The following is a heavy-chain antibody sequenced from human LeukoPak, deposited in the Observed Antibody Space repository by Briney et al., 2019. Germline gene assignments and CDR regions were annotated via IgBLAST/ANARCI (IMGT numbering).Heavy chain of an antibody. J-gene: IGHJ4*02. V-gene: IGHV3-74*01. Sequence: GGSLRLSCATSVFTFTTFWMHWVRQAPGKGLVWVSRINHDGSSTNYADSVKGRFTISRDNAKNTVYLQMNSLRAEDTAVYYCAKGVTMIVVVDPPDYWGQGTLVTVSS. CDR3: AKGVTMIVVVDPPDY. CDR1: VFTFTTFW. D-gene: IGHD3-22*01. CDR2: INHDGSST.